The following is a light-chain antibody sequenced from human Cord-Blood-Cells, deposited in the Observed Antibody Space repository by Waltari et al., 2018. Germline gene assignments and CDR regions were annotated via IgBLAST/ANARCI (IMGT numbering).Light chain of an antibody. Sequence: DIQLTQSPSSLSASVGDRVTITCLASQSISSYLNWYQQKPGKAPKLLIYAASSLQSGVPSRFSGSGSWTDFTLTISSLQPADFATYYCQQSYSTPAFGQGTKVEIK. CDR3: QQSYSTPA. V-gene: IGKV1-39*01. CDR1: QSISSY. J-gene: IGKJ1*01. CDR2: AAS.